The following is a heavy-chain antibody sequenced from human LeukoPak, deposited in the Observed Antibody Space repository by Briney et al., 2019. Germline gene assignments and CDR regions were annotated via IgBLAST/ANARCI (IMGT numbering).Heavy chain of an antibody. J-gene: IGHJ4*02. D-gene: IGHD1-7*01. CDR2: INPSGGTT. Sequence: ASVKVSCKASGYTFTNYYMHWVRQAPGQGLEWMGLINPSGGTTNYAQMFQGRVTMTRDTSTSTVYMELSSLRSEDTAVYYCARDAKLRTGEYYFDYWGQGTLVTVSS. V-gene: IGHV1-46*01. CDR3: ARDAKLRTGEYYFDY. CDR1: GYTFTNYY.